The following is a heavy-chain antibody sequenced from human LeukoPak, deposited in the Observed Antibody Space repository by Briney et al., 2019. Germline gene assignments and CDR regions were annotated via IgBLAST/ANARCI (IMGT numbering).Heavy chain of an antibody. V-gene: IGHV3-23*01. D-gene: IGHD2-21*01. CDR2: ISGSGGST. J-gene: IGHJ4*02. CDR3: AKFLPTHIVVANYYFDY. Sequence: GGSLRLSCTAPGFTFSSYAMSWVRQAPGKGLEWVSAISGSGGSTYYADSVKGRFTISRDNSKNTLYLQMNSLRAEDTAVYYCAKFLPTHIVVANYYFDYWGQGTLVTVSS. CDR1: GFTFSSYA.